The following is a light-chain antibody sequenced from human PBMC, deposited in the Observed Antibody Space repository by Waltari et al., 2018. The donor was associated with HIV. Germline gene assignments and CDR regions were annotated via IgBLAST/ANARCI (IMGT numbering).Light chain of an antibody. Sequence: QSALTQPASVSGSPGQSITIPCTGTSSDVGSYNLVSWYQQYPGKAPKLTIYEVSKRPSGVSNRFSGSKSGNTASLTISGLQAEDEADYYCCSYAATSTFVFGTGTKVTVL. CDR2: EVS. CDR3: CSYAATSTFV. CDR1: SSDVGSYNL. V-gene: IGLV2-23*02. J-gene: IGLJ1*01.